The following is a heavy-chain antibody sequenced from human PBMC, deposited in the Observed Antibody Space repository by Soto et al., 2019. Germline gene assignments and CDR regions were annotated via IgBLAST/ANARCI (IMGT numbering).Heavy chain of an antibody. Sequence: GGSLRLSCAASGFTFSDSYMSWIRQAPGKGLEWISYITFSGNTVYYADSLKGRFTISRDNAKNSLYLQMNRLRAEDTAVYYCARVSWREKYGMDVWGQGTTAPVSS. CDR3: ARVSWREKYGMDV. CDR1: GFTFSDSY. CDR2: ITFSGNTV. J-gene: IGHJ6*02. V-gene: IGHV3-11*01.